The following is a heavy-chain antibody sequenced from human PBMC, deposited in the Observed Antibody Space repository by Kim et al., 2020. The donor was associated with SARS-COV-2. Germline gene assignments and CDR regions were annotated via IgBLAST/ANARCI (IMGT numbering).Heavy chain of an antibody. J-gene: IGHJ6*02. V-gene: IGHV3-11*01. CDR2: ISSSGSTI. CDR1: GFTFSDYY. Sequence: GGSLRLSCAASGFTFSDYYMSWIRQAPGKGLEWVSYISSSGSTIYYADSVKGRFTISRDNAKNSLYLQMNSLRAEDTAVYYCARDRWGGEDYGDYYYYYGMDVWGQGTTVTVSS. D-gene: IGHD4-17*01. CDR3: ARDRWGGEDYGDYYYYYGMDV.